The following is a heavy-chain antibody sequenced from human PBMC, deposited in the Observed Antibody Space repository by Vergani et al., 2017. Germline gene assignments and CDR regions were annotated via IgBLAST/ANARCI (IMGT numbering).Heavy chain of an antibody. J-gene: IGHJ1*01. CDR2: ISYDGSNK. Sequence: QVQLVESGGGVVQPGRSLRLSCAASGFTFSSYAMHWVRQAPGKGLEWVAVISYDGSNKYYADSVKGRFTISRDNSKNTLYLQMNSLRTEYTAAYYCAKAVCRAVVAGTPPPIDDWGEGRLVTVPS. CDR3: AKAVCRAVVAGTPPPIDD. CDR1: GFTFSSYA. V-gene: IGHV3-30-3*01. D-gene: IGHD6-19*01.